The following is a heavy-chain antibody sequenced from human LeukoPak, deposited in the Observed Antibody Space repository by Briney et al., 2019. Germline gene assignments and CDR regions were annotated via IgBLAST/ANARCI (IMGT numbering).Heavy chain of an antibody. J-gene: IGHJ4*02. D-gene: IGHD1-26*01. V-gene: IGHV1-8*03. CDR1: GYTFTSYD. CDR2: MNPNSGNT. CDR3: ARSGSYRKKCFDY. Sequence: ASVKVSCKASGYTFTSYDINWVRQATGQGLEWMGWMNPNSGNTGYAQKFQGRVTITRNTSISTAYMELSSLRSDDTAVYYCARSGSYRKKCFDYWGQGTLVTVSS.